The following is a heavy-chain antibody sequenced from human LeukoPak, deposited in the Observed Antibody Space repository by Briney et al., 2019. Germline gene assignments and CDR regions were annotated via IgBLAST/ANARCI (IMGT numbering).Heavy chain of an antibody. D-gene: IGHD1-26*01. CDR3: ARGQGATVPQVGKNWFDP. CDR2: VNESGGT. Sequence: SETLSLTCAVYIDSFSNYHWNWIRQTPAKGTEWIGEVNESGGTNVSPSLRSRVILSVDTSKNQFSLKLISVTVADTAIYYCARGQGATVPQVGKNWFDPWGQGTRVTVSS. V-gene: IGHV4-34*01. J-gene: IGHJ5*02. CDR1: IDSFSNYH.